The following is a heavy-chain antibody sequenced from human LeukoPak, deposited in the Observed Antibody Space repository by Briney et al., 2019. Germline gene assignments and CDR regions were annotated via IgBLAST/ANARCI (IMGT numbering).Heavy chain of an antibody. CDR2: ISGSGGST. CDR1: GFTFSSYA. Sequence: GGSLRLSCAASGFTFSSYAMSWVRQAPGKGLEWVSAISGSGGSTYYADSVRGRFTISRDNSKNTLYLQMNSLRAEDTAVYYCAKDIVATTNHFDYWGQGTLVTVSS. D-gene: IGHD5-12*01. V-gene: IGHV3-23*01. J-gene: IGHJ4*02. CDR3: AKDIVATTNHFDY.